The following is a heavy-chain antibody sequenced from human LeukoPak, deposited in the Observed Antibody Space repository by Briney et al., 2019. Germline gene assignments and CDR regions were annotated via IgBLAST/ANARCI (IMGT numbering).Heavy chain of an antibody. CDR1: GFTFSSYA. CDR2: ISGRDGST. Sequence: GGSLRLSCAASGFTFSSYAMSWVRQAPGKGLEWVSGISGRDGSTYDADSVKGRFTISRDNSKNTLYLQMNSLRAEDTAVYFCARVGALSSSWLLYWGQGTLVTVSS. V-gene: IGHV3-23*01. J-gene: IGHJ4*02. D-gene: IGHD6-13*01. CDR3: ARVGALSSSWLLY.